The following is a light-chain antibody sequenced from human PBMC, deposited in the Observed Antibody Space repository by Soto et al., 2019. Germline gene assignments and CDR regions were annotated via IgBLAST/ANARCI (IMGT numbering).Light chain of an antibody. CDR1: SSNIGAGYD. CDR3: QSYDSRRVV. V-gene: IGLV1-40*01. J-gene: IGLJ2*01. CDR2: GNT. Sequence: QSVLTQPPSVSGAPGQRVTISCTGNSSNIGAGYDVHWYQQFPGAAPKVLIHGNTNRPAGVPARFSGSKSGTSASLAITGLQAEDEADYYCQSYDSRRVVFGGVTKLTVL.